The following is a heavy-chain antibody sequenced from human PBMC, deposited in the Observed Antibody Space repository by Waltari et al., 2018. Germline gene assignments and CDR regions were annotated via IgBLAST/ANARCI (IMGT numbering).Heavy chain of an antibody. CDR3: ARGRIAARPGLDY. D-gene: IGHD6-6*01. CDR2: INHSGST. J-gene: IGHJ4*02. V-gene: IGHV4-34*01. CDR1: GGSFSGYY. Sequence: QVQLQQWGAGLLKPSETLSLTCAVYGGSFSGYYWSWIRQPPGKGLEWIGEINHSGSTNDNPSLKSRVTISVDTSKNQFSLKRSSVTAADTAVYYCARGRIAARPGLDYWGQGTLVTVSS.